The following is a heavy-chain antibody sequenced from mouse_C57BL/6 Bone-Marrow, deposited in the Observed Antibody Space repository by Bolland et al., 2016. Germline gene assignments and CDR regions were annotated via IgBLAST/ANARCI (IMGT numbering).Heavy chain of an antibody. D-gene: IGHD2-5*01. J-gene: IGHJ4*01. V-gene: IGHV1-26*01. CDR3: ASPYYSNFYAMDY. Sequence: PNNGGTSYNQKFKGKATLTVDKSSSTAYMELRSLTSEDSAVYYCASPYYSNFYAMDYWGQGTS. CDR2: PNNGGT.